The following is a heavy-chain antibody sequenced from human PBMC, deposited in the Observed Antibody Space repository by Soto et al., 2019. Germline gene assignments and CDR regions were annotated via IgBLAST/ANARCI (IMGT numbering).Heavy chain of an antibody. V-gene: IGHV4-30-2*01. J-gene: IGHJ5*02. CDR1: GSSISGGSS. CDR3: ARDGYDYGSS. Sequence: QLQLQESGPGVVKPSETLSLTCTVSGSSISGGSSWSWIRQPPGKALEWIGHIYHIGTSYYNPSLKTRVTISVDRSKNQFSLKLTSVTAADTAVYYCARDGYDYGSSWGQGTLVTVYS. D-gene: IGHD5-18*01. CDR2: IYHIGTS.